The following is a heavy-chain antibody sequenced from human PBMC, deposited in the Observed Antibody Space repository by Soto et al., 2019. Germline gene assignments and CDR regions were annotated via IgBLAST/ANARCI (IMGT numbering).Heavy chain of an antibody. V-gene: IGHV1-18*04. D-gene: IGHD1-7*01. Sequence: QLVQSGAEVKKPGASVKFSCKASGYTFTTSGFNWVRQAPGQGLEWMGWISAKSGNTNYAQKLQGRVTMTTDTSTSTVYMELKSLTSDDTAIYYCTRAGASDWNYVSTSSWGQGTLVTVSS. CDR2: ISAKSGNT. CDR3: TRAGASDWNYVSTSS. J-gene: IGHJ4*02. CDR1: GYTFTTSG.